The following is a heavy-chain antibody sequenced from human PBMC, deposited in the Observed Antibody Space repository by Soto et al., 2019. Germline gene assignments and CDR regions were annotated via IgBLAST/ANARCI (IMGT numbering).Heavy chain of an antibody. Sequence: QVQLVQSGAEVRKPGSSVKVSCKASGGIFSSYGISWVRQAPGQGLEWMGGIIPFFGTANYAQKSQARVTITADKSTSTPYTELSSLRSQDTAVSYCARSALPAAINTWFDPWGQGTLVTVSS. CDR3: ARSALPAAINTWFDP. J-gene: IGHJ5*02. D-gene: IGHD2-2*01. V-gene: IGHV1-69*06. CDR1: GGIFSSYG. CDR2: IIPFFGTA.